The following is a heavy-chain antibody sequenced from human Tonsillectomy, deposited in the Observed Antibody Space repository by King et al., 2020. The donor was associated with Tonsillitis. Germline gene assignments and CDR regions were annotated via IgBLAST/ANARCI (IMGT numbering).Heavy chain of an antibody. CDR3: AKAFPLRRLYGDSDADFTYFDY. D-gene: IGHD4-17*01. Sequence: VQLVESGGGLVQPGRSLRLSCAASGFTFVDYAMHWVRQAPGKGLEWVSGITWNSGNIGYVDSVKGRFTISRDNAKNALYLEMNSLRAEDTALYYCAKAFPLRRLYGDSDADFTYFDYWGQGTLVTVSS. J-gene: IGHJ4*02. CDR1: GFTFVDYA. V-gene: IGHV3-9*01. CDR2: ITWNSGNI.